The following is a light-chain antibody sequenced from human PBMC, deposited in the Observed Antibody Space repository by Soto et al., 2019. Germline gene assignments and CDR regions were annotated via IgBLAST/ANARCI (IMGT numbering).Light chain of an antibody. CDR1: SGSIASNY. J-gene: IGLJ3*02. Sequence: NFMLTQPHSVSESPGKTVTISCTRSSGSIASNYVQWYPQRPGSSPTTVIYEDNQRPSVVPDRFSGSIDSSSNSASLTISGLKTEDEADYYCQSFDSSDQVFGGGTKLTVL. CDR2: EDN. V-gene: IGLV6-57*01. CDR3: QSFDSSDQV.